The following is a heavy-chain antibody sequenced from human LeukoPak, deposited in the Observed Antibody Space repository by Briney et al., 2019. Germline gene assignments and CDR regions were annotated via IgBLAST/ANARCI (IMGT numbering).Heavy chain of an antibody. CDR3: ARLDRYSYGSGDFDY. J-gene: IGHJ4*02. Sequence: SETLSLTCAVYGGSISSSSYYWGWIRQPPGKGLEWIGSIYYSGSTYYNPSLKSRVTISVDTSKNQFSLKLSSVTAADTAVYYCARLDRYSYGSGDFDYWGQGTLVTVSS. V-gene: IGHV4-39*01. CDR2: IYYSGST. D-gene: IGHD5-18*01. CDR1: GGSISSSSYY.